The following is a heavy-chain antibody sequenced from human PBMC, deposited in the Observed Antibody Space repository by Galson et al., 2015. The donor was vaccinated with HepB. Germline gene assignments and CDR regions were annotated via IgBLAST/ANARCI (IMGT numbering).Heavy chain of an antibody. CDR2: ISASSSNK. Sequence: FSTYSMNWVRQAPGKGLEWVSSISASSSNKYYADSVKGRFTISRDNAKNSLYLQMNSLRAEDTAVYYCARAAAGDYFYYYMDVWGKGTTVTVSS. CDR3: ARAAAGDYFYYYMDV. CDR1: FSTYS. D-gene: IGHD1-26*01. J-gene: IGHJ6*03. V-gene: IGHV3-21*01.